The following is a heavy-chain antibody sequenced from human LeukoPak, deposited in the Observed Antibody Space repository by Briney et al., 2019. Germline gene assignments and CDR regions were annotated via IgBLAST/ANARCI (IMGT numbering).Heavy chain of an antibody. J-gene: IGHJ4*02. CDR2: IYYSGST. Sequence: PSQTLPLTCTVSGGSISSGGYYWSWIRQHPGKGLEWIGYIYYSGSTYYNPSLKSRVTISVDTSKNQFSLKLSSVTAADTAVYYCARGPRELFAQDWGQGTLVTVSS. CDR3: ARGPRELFAQD. CDR1: GGSISSGGYY. D-gene: IGHD3-10*01. V-gene: IGHV4-31*03.